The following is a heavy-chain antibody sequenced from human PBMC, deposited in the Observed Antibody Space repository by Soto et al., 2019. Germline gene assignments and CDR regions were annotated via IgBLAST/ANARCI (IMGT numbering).Heavy chain of an antibody. Sequence: QVQLVQSGAEVKKPGASVKVSCKAYGYTFINYFVHWVRQAPGQGLEWMGMINTNNGDINCAREFQGRVTMTRDTSTSTVYMELRSLRSEDTAVYYCARELPGATAGFDFWGQGTLVTVSS. CDR2: INTNNGDI. D-gene: IGHD6-13*01. V-gene: IGHV1-46*03. CDR1: GYTFINYF. CDR3: ARELPGATAGFDF. J-gene: IGHJ4*02.